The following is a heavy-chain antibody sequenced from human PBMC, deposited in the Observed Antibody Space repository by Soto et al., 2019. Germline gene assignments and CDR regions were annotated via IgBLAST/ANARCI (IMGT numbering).Heavy chain of an antibody. V-gene: IGHV1-69*06. CDR2: IIPIIDTT. CDR3: AREPRDRDAFSL. D-gene: IGHD3-22*01. J-gene: IGHJ3*01. Sequence: SVKVSCKASGGNFNNYAISWVRQAPAQGLQWMGGIIPIIDTTHYAQKLQGRVTISADRGRTTVYMELTGLTSDDSATYFCAREPRDRDAFSLPGQGTVVNVSS. CDR1: GGNFNNYA.